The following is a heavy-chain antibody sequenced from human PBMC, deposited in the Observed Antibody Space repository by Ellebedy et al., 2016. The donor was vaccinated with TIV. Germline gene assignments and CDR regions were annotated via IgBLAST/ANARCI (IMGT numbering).Heavy chain of an antibody. CDR3: VKDRVGQWLATFYFDY. J-gene: IGHJ4*02. CDR1: GFSFEEYA. CDR2: ISWNSGSI. Sequence: GESLKISCAVSGFSFEEYAMHWVRQVPGKGLEWVSGISWNSGSIGYADSVKGRFTISSDNAKKSLHLQMNSLRAEDTALYYCVKDRVGQWLATFYFDYWGQGTLVTVSS. D-gene: IGHD6-19*01. V-gene: IGHV3-9*01.